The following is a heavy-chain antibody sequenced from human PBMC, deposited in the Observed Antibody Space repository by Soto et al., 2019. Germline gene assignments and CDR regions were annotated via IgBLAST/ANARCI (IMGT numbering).Heavy chain of an antibody. Sequence: ASVKVSCKASGYTFTDYFMHWVRQAPGQGLEWMGWINPNSGDTNYAQKFQGSVTMTRDTSISTAYLEPSSLRSDDTAVYFCARVLATVTTWALGYWGQGTLVTVSS. CDR1: GYTFTDYF. V-gene: IGHV1-2*02. D-gene: IGHD4-4*01. CDR2: INPNSGDT. J-gene: IGHJ4*02. CDR3: ARVLATVTTWALGY.